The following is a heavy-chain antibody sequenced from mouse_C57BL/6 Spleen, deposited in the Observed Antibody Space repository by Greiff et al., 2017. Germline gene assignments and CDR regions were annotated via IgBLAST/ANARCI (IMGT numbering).Heavy chain of an antibody. V-gene: IGHV7-1*01. CDR1: GFTFSDFY. J-gene: IGHJ4*01. Sequence: EVQLVESGGGLVQSGRSLRLSCATSGFTFSDFYMEWVRQAPGKGLEWIAASRNKANDYTTEYSASVKGRFIVSRDTSQSILYLQMNALRAEDTAIYYCARDAPFYGSSPYYAMDYWGQGTSVTVSS. CDR3: ARDAPFYGSSPYYAMDY. D-gene: IGHD1-1*01. CDR2: SRNKANDYTT.